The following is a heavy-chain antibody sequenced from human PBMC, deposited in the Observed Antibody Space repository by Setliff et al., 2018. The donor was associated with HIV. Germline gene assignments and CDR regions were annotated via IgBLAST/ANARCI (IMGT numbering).Heavy chain of an antibody. D-gene: IGHD2-15*01. CDR2: ISASGST. Sequence: SETLSLTCTVSGGSISTGVYYWSWIRQPADKALEWIGRISASGSTNYNPSLESRVTISLDTSRNQFSLKLGSVTAADTAMYYCAREHCSGGSCNGFDIWGQGTMVTVSS. V-gene: IGHV4-61*02. CDR3: AREHCSGGSCNGFDI. J-gene: IGHJ3*02. CDR1: GGSISTGVYY.